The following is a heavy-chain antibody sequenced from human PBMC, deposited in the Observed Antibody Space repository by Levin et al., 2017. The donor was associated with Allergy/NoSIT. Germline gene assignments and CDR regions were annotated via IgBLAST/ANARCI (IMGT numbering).Heavy chain of an antibody. J-gene: IGHJ4*02. CDR1: GLTFSNYG. Sequence: GGSLRLSCAASGLTFSNYGMHWVRQAPGKGLEWVAVISYDGSKKYYADSVKDRFTISRDNSQNTLHLQMNSLRPGDTAMYYCAKDTVGPYCGGYCYQYLDSWGQGTLVTVSS. CDR2: ISYDGSKK. V-gene: IGHV3-30*18. D-gene: IGHD2-21*02. CDR3: AKDTVGPYCGGYCYQYLDS.